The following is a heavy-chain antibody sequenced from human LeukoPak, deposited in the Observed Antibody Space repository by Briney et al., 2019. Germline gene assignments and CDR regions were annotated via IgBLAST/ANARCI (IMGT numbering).Heavy chain of an antibody. Sequence: GGSLRLSCAASGFTFSSYAMSWVRQAPGKGLEWVSAISGSGGSTYYADSVKGRFTISRDNSKNTLYLQMNSLRAEDTAVYYCTRDLKAGNRGYWGQGTLVTVSS. CDR2: ISGSGGST. J-gene: IGHJ1*01. D-gene: IGHD6-19*01. CDR1: GFTFSSYA. CDR3: TRDLKAGNRGY. V-gene: IGHV3-23*01.